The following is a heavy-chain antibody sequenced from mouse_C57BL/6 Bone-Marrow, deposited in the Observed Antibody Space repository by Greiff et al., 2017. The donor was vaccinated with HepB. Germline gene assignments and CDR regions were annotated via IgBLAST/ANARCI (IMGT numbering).Heavy chain of an antibody. D-gene: IGHD2-4*01. J-gene: IGHJ2*01. V-gene: IGHV1-63*01. CDR1: GYTFTNYW. CDR3: ARSYDSYFDY. CDR2: IYPGGGYT. Sequence: QVQLQHSGAELVRPGTSVKMSCKASGYTFTNYWIGWAKQRPGHGLEWIGDIYPGGGYTNYNEKFKGKATLTADKSSSTAYMQFSSLTSEDSAIYYCARSYDSYFDYWGQGTTLTVSS.